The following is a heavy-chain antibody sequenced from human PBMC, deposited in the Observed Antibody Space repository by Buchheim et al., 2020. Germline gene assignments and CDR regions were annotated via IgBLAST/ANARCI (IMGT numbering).Heavy chain of an antibody. Sequence: QVQLQESGPGLVKPSETLSLTCTVSGVSINSYYWTWLRQPAGKGLEWIGRIYSDRTNYNVSLKSRLTMSVGPSKNQGSLHLTSVTAADTAVYYCARDNKAYVYESDGSLGTYNWFNPWSQG. D-gene: IGHD3-22*01. CDR1: GVSINSYY. CDR2: IYSDRT. J-gene: IGHJ5*02. V-gene: IGHV4-4*07. CDR3: ARDNKAYVYESDGSLGTYNWFNP.